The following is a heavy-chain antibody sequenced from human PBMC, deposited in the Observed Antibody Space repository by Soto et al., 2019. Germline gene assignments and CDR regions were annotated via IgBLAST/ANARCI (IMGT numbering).Heavy chain of an antibody. CDR2: INSSGGRT. D-gene: IGHD6-19*01. J-gene: IGHJ4*02. CDR3: AREYSSAWKTSDY. CDR1: GFPFSTYA. V-gene: IGHV3-23*01. Sequence: GSLRLSCAASGFPFSTYAMSWVRQAPGKGLEWVSTINSSGGRTYSADSMKGRFTISRDNSKNTVYLQMNSLRAEDTAVYYCAREYSSAWKTSDYWGQGTLVTAPQ.